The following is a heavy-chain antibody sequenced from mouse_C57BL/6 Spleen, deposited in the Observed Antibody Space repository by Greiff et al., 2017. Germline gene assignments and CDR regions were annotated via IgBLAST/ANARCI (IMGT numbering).Heavy chain of an antibody. J-gene: IGHJ4*01. Sequence: QVQLKESGAELARPGASVKMSCKASGYTFTSYTMHWVKQRPGQGLEWIGYINPSSGYTKYNQKFKDKVTLTADKSSSTAYMQLSSLTSEDSAVYYCARDGFYAMDYWGQGTSVTVSS. CDR3: ARDGFYAMDY. V-gene: IGHV1-4*01. CDR1: GYTFTSYT. D-gene: IGHD2-3*01. CDR2: INPSSGYT.